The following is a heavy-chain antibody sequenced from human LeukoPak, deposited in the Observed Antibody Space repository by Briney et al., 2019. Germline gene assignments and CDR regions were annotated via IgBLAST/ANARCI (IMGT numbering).Heavy chain of an antibody. J-gene: IGHJ4*02. V-gene: IGHV3-23*01. D-gene: IGHD4-11*01. CDR2: ISGSGGCI. Sequence: QTGGSLRLSCAASGFTFSNYAMSWVRQAPGKGLEWVSAISGSGGCIYYADSVKGRFTISRDNSKNTLYLQMNSLRAEDTAVYYCAKYSNYDPNDYWGQGTLVTVSS. CDR1: GFTFSNYA. CDR3: AKYSNYDPNDY.